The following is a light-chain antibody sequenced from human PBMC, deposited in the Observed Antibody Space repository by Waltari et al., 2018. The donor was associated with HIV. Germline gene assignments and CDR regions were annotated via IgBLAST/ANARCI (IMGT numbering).Light chain of an antibody. V-gene: IGKV1-5*03. Sequence: EIQMTKSPSTLTASVGDRVTITFRASESITSWLAWYLHKGGKAPQLLIYKASSLESGVQARVTCSASGTECSLTISSRQPDDFAAYYGQQYHTIPYTFGQGTKMEI. CDR1: ESITSW. CDR3: QQYHTIPYT. J-gene: IGKJ2*01. CDR2: KAS.